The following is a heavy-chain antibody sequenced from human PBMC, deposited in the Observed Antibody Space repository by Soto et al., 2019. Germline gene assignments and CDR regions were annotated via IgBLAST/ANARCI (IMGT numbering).Heavy chain of an antibody. D-gene: IGHD5-18*01. CDR2: IYYSGST. CDR1: GGSISSYY. J-gene: IGHJ4*02. V-gene: IGHV4-30-4*01. Sequence: SETLSLTCTVSGGSISSYYWSWIRQPPGKGLEWIGYIYYSGSTYYNPSLKSRVTISVDTSKNQFSLKLSSVTAADTAVYYCAREGTHIVATNHQYVDTAMALDYWGQGTLVTVSS. CDR3: AREGTHIVATNHQYVDTAMALDY.